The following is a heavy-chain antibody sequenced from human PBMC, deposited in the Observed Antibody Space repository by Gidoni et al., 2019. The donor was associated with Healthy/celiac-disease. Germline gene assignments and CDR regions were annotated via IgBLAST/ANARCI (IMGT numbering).Heavy chain of an antibody. CDR2: ISGSGGST. Sequence: EVQLLESGGGLVQPGGSLRLSCASSGFTFSSYAMSWVRQAPGKGLGWFSAISGSGGSTYYADSVKGRFTISRDNSKNTLYLQMNSLRAEDTAVYYCAKKPPTEWGGSGSQPNWFDPWGQGTLVTVSS. D-gene: IGHD3-10*01. CDR3: AKKPPTEWGGSGSQPNWFDP. V-gene: IGHV3-23*01. CDR1: GFTFSSYA. J-gene: IGHJ5*02.